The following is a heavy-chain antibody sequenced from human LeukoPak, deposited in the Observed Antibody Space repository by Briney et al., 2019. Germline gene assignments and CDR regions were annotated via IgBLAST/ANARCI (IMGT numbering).Heavy chain of an antibody. CDR2: ISNDGTKT. V-gene: IGHV3-11*04. D-gene: IGHD3-16*01. CDR1: GFTFSVHY. J-gene: IGHJ4*02. CDR3: ARVFSHWGWPGDYYFDY. Sequence: KTGGSLRLSCAASGFTFSVHYMSWIRQAPGKGLQWISYISNDGTKTYYADSVRGRFTISRDNGKNLVYLQMNSLRVEDTAVYYCARVFSHWGWPGDYYFDYWGPGSLVTVSS.